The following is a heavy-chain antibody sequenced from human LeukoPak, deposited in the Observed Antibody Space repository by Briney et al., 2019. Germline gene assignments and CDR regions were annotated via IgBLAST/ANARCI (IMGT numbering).Heavy chain of an antibody. Sequence: GGSPRLSCAASGFTVSNSYMSWVRQAPGKGLEFASIIYTGGSTHYVDSVKGRFSISRDNSKNTLYLQMNSLRVEDTAVYYCVKAQLQGAFDIWGQGTMVTVSS. J-gene: IGHJ3*02. D-gene: IGHD5-24*01. CDR3: VKAQLQGAFDI. CDR2: IYTGGST. CDR1: GFTVSNSY. V-gene: IGHV3-53*01.